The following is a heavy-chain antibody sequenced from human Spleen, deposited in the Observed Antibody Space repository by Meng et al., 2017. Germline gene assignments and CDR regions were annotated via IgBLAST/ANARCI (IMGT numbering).Heavy chain of an antibody. V-gene: IGHV4-61*01. CDR1: GGSVSNYNYF. CDR2: AYYRGST. Sequence: SETLSLTCSVSGGSVSNYNYFWTWIRQPPGKGLEWVGYAYYRGSTNYNPSLESRVSISLDTSKNQFSLKLSSVTAADTAVYYCARGRLSSGWYGSRTGRGRGAFDIWGQGTMVTVSS. CDR3: ARGRLSSGWYGSRTGRGRGAFDI. D-gene: IGHD6-19*01. J-gene: IGHJ3*02.